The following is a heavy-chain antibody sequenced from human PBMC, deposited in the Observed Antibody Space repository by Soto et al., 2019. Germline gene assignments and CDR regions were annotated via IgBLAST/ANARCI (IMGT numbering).Heavy chain of an antibody. CDR1: GGTFSSYP. CDR3: ARPTSTGTTSGYYFDY. J-gene: IGHJ4*02. D-gene: IGHD1-7*01. CDR2: IIPILDIT. V-gene: IGHV1-69*02. Sequence: QVPLVQSGAEVKKPRSSVKVSCKASGGTFSSYPISWVRQAPGQGLEWMGRIIPILDITDYAQRFQGRVTITADKSTSTAYMELSSLSSDDTAVYYCARPTSTGTTSGYYFDYWGQGTLVTVSS.